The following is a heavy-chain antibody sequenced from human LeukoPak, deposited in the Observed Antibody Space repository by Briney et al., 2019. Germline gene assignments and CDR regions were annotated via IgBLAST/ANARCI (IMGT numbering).Heavy chain of an antibody. CDR1: GYTFTSYD. D-gene: IGHD3-3*01. J-gene: IGHJ4*02. CDR2: MNPNSGNT. Sequence: GASVKVSCKASGYTFTSYDINWVRQATGQGLEWMGWMNPNSGNTGYAQKFQGRVTITRNTSISTAYMELSSLRSEDTAVYYCARRWAYYDFWSGSPQDGFDYWGQGTLVTVSS. V-gene: IGHV1-8*01. CDR3: ARRWAYYDFWSGSPQDGFDY.